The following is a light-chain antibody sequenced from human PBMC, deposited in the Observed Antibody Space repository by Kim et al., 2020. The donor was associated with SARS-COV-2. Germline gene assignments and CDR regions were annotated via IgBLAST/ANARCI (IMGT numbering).Light chain of an antibody. V-gene: IGKV3-20*01. CDR2: GTS. CDR3: QQYHDSSST. CDR1: QSVRSGS. J-gene: IGKJ1*01. Sequence: PGEGSTVSCRASQSVRSGSVAWYQQKPGPTPRLLIYGTSNRATGIPDRFSGSGSATDFTLTITRLEPEDFALYYCQQYHDSSSTFGQGTKVDIK.